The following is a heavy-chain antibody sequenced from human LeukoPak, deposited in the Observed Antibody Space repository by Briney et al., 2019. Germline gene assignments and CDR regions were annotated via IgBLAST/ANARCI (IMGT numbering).Heavy chain of an antibody. CDR1: GFTFSSYA. CDR3: ARSRRSSGELDY. CDR2: ISSNGGST. J-gene: IGHJ4*02. Sequence: GGSLRLSCAASGFTFSSYAMHWVRQAPGKGLEYVSAISSNGGSTYYANSVKGRFTISRDNSKNTLYLQMGSLRAEDMAVYYCARSRRSSGELDYWGQGTLVTVSS. V-gene: IGHV3-64*01. D-gene: IGHD7-27*01.